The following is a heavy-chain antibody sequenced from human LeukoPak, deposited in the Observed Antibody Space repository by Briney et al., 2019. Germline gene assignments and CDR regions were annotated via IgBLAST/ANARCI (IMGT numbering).Heavy chain of an antibody. CDR1: GGSIGSYY. V-gene: IGHV4-4*07. D-gene: IGHD6-19*01. J-gene: IGHJ5*02. CDR3: ARDQGAVAVNWFDP. CDR2: IYTSGST. Sequence: SETLSLTCTVSGGSIGSYYWSWIRQPAGKGLEWIGRIYTSGSTNYNPSLKSRVTMSVDTSKNQFSLKLSSVTAADTAVYYCARDQGAVAVNWFDPWGQGTLVTVSS.